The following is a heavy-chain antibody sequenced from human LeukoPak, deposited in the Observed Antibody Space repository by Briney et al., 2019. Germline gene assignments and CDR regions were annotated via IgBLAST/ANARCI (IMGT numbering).Heavy chain of an antibody. D-gene: IGHD6-19*01. J-gene: IGHJ5*02. CDR2: IYYSGST. V-gene: IGHV4-39*01. CDR3: ATTSLYSSGYHFDH. CDR1: GGSISSSSYY. Sequence: SETLSLTCTVSGGSISSSSYYWGWIRQPPGKGLEWIGSIYYSGSTYYNPSLKSRVTISVDTSKNQFSLKLSSVTAADTAVYYCATTSLYSSGYHFDHWGQGTLVTVSS.